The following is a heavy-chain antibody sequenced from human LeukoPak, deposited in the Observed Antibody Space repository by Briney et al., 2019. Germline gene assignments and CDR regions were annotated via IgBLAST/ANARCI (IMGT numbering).Heavy chain of an antibody. D-gene: IGHD4-23*01. J-gene: IGHJ6*03. V-gene: IGHV4-59*11. CDR2: IYYSGIT. CDR3: ARAVNNYYMDV. CDR1: GGSFSNHY. Sequence: SETLSLTCTVSGGSFSNHYWTWIRQPPGKGLEWIGYIYYSGITNYNPSLKSRVTISVATSKNQFSLKLRSVTATDTAVYYCARAVNNYYMDVWGKGTTVTVSS.